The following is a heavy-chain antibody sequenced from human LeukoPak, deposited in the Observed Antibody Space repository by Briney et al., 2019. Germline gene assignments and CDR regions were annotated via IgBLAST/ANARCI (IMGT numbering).Heavy chain of an antibody. CDR1: GYTFTIYG. J-gene: IGHJ4*02. V-gene: IGHV1-18*01. CDR3: ARDQAATNTQVLCFVD. CDR2: ISAYNGNT. Sequence: ASVKVSCKASGYTFTIYGISWVRQSPGQGLEWMGWISAYNGNTNFAQKLQGRVTMTTDTSTSTAYMDLRSLRSDDTAVYYCARDQAATNTQVLCFVDWGQGTLVTVSS. D-gene: IGHD4-11*01.